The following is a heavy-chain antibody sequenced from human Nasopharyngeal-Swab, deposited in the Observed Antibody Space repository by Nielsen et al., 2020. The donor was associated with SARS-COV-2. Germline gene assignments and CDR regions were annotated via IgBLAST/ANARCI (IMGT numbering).Heavy chain of an antibody. CDR2: ISWNSGSI. CDR1: GFTFDDYA. V-gene: IGHV3-9*01. Sequence: SLKISCAASGFTFDDYAMHLVRQAPGEGLEWVSGISWNSGSIGYADSVKGRFTISRGNAKNSLYLQMNSLRAEDTALYYCAKDISLICTNGVCYTDGFDYWGQGTLVTVSS. J-gene: IGHJ4*02. CDR3: AKDISLICTNGVCYTDGFDY. D-gene: IGHD2-8*01.